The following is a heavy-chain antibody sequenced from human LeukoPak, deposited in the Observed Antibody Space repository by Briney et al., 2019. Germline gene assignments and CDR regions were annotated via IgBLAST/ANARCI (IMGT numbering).Heavy chain of an antibody. D-gene: IGHD6-13*01. CDR2: IYYSGST. V-gene: IGHV4-59*08. Sequence: SETLSLTCTVSGGSISSYYWSWIRQPPGKGLEWIGYIYYSGSTNYNPSLKSRVTISVDTSKNQFSLKQSSVTAADTAVYYCATTRWGYSSSWYTFDYWGQGTLVTVSS. J-gene: IGHJ4*02. CDR3: ATTRWGYSSSWYTFDY. CDR1: GGSISSYY.